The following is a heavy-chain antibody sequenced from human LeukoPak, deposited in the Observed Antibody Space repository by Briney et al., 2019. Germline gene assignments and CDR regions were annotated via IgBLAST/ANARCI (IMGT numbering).Heavy chain of an antibody. Sequence: SETLSLTCTVSGVSISSSNYYWGWIRQPPGKGLEWIGNIYSGGSTYFNSSLKSRVTISIDTSKNQVSLKMSSVTAADTAVYYCAKSDGYGLIDYWGQGTLVTVSS. V-gene: IGHV4-39*01. CDR3: AKSDGYGLIDY. J-gene: IGHJ4*01. D-gene: IGHD2-21*02. CDR2: IYSGGST. CDR1: GVSISSSNYY.